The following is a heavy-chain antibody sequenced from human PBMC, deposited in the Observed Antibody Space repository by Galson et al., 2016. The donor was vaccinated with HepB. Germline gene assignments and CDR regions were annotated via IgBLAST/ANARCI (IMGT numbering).Heavy chain of an antibody. CDR1: GFNVNNDY. Sequence: SLRLSCAVSGFNVNNDYMNWVRQAPGRGLEWVSAISTSGDTYYADPVKGRFGISRDNSKNTLYLQINSPRAEDTAVYYCSRDTFTSSSWSLDFWGQGNLVTVSS. CDR2: ISTSGDT. J-gene: IGHJ4*02. D-gene: IGHD6-13*01. CDR3: SRDTFTSSSWSLDF. V-gene: IGHV3-53*01.